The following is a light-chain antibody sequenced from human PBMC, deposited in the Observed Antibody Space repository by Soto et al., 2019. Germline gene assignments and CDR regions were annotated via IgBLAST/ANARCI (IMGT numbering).Light chain of an antibody. V-gene: IGLV2-14*01. J-gene: IGLJ2*01. Sequence: QSALTQPASVSGSPGQSITISCTGTSSDVGGYNYVSCYQQHPGKAPKLMIYDVSNRPSGVSNRFSGSKSGNTASLTIPGLQAEDEADYYCSSYTSSSTLVVFGGGTKPTVL. CDR3: SSYTSSSTLVV. CDR1: SSDVGGYNY. CDR2: DVS.